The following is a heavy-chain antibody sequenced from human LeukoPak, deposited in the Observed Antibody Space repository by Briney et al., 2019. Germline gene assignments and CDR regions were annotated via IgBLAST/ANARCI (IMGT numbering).Heavy chain of an antibody. CDR3: ARDLDYGENYYYYMDV. V-gene: IGHV1-2*02. CDR2: INPNSGGT. CDR1: GYTFTGYY. J-gene: IGHJ6*03. D-gene: IGHD4-17*01. Sequence: ASVKVSCKASGYTFTGYYMHWVRQAPGQGLEWMGWINPNSGGTNYAQKFQGRVTMTRDTSISTAYMELSRLRSDDTAVYYCARDLDYGENYYYYMDVWGKGTTVTVSS.